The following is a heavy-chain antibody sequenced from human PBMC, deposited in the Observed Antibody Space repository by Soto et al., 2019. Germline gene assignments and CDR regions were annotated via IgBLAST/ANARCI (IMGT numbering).Heavy chain of an antibody. CDR1: GFSVSSNY. V-gene: IGHV3-66*01. Sequence: EVQLVESGGGLVQPGGSLRLSCAASGFSVSSNYMSWVRQAPGKGLEWVSVIYSGGSTYYADSVKGRFTISRDNSKNTLYLQMNSLRAEDTAVYYCARDRIPTGMDVWGQGTTVTVSS. CDR2: IYSGGST. J-gene: IGHJ6*02. CDR3: ARDRIPTGMDV.